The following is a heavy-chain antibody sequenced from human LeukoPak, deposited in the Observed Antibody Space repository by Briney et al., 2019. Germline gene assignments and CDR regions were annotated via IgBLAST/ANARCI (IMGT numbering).Heavy chain of an antibody. Sequence: PGGSLRLSCAASGFTFSSYSMNWVRQAPGKGLEWVSYISSSSSTIYYADSVKGRFTISRDNAKNSLYLQMNSLRAEDTAVYYCTTDVFEPVETTSWGQGTLVTVSS. CDR3: TTDVFEPVETTS. CDR1: GFTFSSYS. D-gene: IGHD1-7*01. CDR2: ISSSSSTI. V-gene: IGHV3-48*01. J-gene: IGHJ4*02.